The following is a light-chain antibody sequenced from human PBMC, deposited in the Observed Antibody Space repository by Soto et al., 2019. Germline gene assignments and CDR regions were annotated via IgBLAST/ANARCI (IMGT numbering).Light chain of an antibody. CDR1: SSDVGGYNY. V-gene: IGLV2-14*01. CDR3: SSYTSSSSYV. J-gene: IGLJ1*01. CDR2: EVS. Sequence: QSALTQPASVSGSPGQSITISCTGTSSDVGGYNYVSWYQQHPGKAPKVMIYEVSNRPSGVSNRFSGSKSGNTASLTISGLQADDGGDYYCSSYTSSSSYVFGSGTKVTVL.